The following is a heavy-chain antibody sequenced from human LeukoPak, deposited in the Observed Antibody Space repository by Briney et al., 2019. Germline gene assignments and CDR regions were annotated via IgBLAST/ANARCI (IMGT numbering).Heavy chain of an antibody. CDR2: ISSSSSYI. J-gene: IGHJ4*02. D-gene: IGHD3/OR15-3a*01. CDR1: GFTLSSYS. CDR3: ARDLALGLTNDY. V-gene: IGHV3-21*01. Sequence: GGSLRLSCAASGFTLSSYSMNWVRQAPGKGLEWVSSISSSSSYIYYADSVKGRFTISRDNAKNSLYLQMNSLRAEDTAVYYCARDLALGLTNDYWGQGTLVTVSS.